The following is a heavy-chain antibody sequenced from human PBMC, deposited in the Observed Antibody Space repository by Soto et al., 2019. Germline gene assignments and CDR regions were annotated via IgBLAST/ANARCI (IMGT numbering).Heavy chain of an antibody. CDR3: AHILEVAGTFGYFQH. CDR1: GFSLSTSGVG. Sequence: SGPTLVKPTQTLTLTCTFSGFSLSTSGVGVGWIRQPPGKALEWLALIYWNDDKRYSPSLKSRLTITKDTSKTQVVLTMTNMDPVDTATYYCAHILEVAGTFGYFQHWGQGTLVTVSS. J-gene: IGHJ1*01. D-gene: IGHD6-19*01. CDR2: IYWNDDK. V-gene: IGHV2-5*01.